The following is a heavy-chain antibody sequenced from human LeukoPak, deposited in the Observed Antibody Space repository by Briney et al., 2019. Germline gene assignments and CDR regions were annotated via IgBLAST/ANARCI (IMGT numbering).Heavy chain of an antibody. V-gene: IGHV3-11*01. CDR1: GFTFSDYY. CDR3: ARHPRSGSYYTDWFDP. Sequence: PGGSLRLSCAASGFTFSDYYMSWIRQAPGKGLEWVSYISSSGSTIYYADSVKGRFTISRDNAKNSLYLQMNGLRAEDTAVYYCARHPRSGSYYTDWFDPWGQGTLVTVSS. D-gene: IGHD3-10*01. CDR2: ISSSGSTI. J-gene: IGHJ5*02.